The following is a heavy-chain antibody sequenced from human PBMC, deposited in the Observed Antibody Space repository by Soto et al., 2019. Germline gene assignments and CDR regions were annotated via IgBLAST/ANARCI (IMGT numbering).Heavy chain of an antibody. Sequence: SETLSLTCTVSGGSISSGGYYWSWIRQHPGKGLEWIGYIYYSGSTYYNPSLKSRVTISVDTSKNQFSLKLSSVTAADTAVYFCARGMITFGTPHDAFDIWGQGTMVTVSS. D-gene: IGHD3-16*01. CDR3: ARGMITFGTPHDAFDI. V-gene: IGHV4-31*03. CDR2: IYYSGST. CDR1: GGSISSGGYY. J-gene: IGHJ3*02.